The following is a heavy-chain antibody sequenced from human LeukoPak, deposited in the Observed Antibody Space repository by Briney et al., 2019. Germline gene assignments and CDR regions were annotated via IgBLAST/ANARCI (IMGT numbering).Heavy chain of an antibody. D-gene: IGHD3-9*01. CDR1: GFTFSSYS. J-gene: IGHJ4*02. V-gene: IGHV3-23*01. Sequence: PGGSLRLSCAASGFTFSSYSMNWVRQAPGKGLEWVSAISGSGGSTYYADSVKGRFTISRDNSKNTLYLQMNSLRAEDTAVYYCAKLPYYDILTGYYRFDYWGQGTLVTVSS. CDR2: ISGSGGST. CDR3: AKLPYYDILTGYYRFDY.